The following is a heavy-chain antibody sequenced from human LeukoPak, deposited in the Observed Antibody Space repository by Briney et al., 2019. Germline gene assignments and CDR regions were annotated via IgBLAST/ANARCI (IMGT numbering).Heavy chain of an antibody. V-gene: IGHV3-23*01. D-gene: IGHD1-26*01. CDR1: GFTFSNYA. J-gene: IGHJ4*02. CDR3: AKEGTWDGNY. Sequence: QAGGSLRLSCAAPGFTFSNYAMSWVRQGPGKGLEWVSGISGSGGTTYYADSVKGRFTISRDNSKNTLHLQLNSLRTEDTAVYYCAKEGTWDGNYWGQGALVTVSS. CDR2: ISGSGGTT.